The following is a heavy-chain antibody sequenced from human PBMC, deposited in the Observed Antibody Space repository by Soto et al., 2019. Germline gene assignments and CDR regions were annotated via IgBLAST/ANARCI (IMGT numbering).Heavy chain of an antibody. CDR1: GGSISSYY. Sequence: PSETLYLTCTLSGGSISSYYWSWIRQPPGKGLEWIGYIYYSGSTNYNPSLKSRVTISVDTSKNQFSLKLSSVTAADTAVYYCVRGGSSSWYYYYYYMDVWGKGTTVTVSS. CDR2: IYYSGST. V-gene: IGHV4-59*01. CDR3: VRGGSSSWYYYYYYMDV. J-gene: IGHJ6*03. D-gene: IGHD6-13*01.